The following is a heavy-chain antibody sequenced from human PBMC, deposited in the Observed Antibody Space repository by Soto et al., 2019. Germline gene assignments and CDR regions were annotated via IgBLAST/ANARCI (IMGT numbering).Heavy chain of an antibody. CDR1: GGSMSSGSRS. Sequence: SETLSLTCAVSGGSMSSGSRSWSWIRQSPGKGLEWIGYIYYSGTTYYNPSLKSRVTISVDKSKNQFSLKLTSVSAADTGVYYCARVPDRWGQGTLVTVSS. CDR2: IYYSGTT. J-gene: IGHJ5*02. D-gene: IGHD2-2*01. V-gene: IGHV4-30-2*06. CDR3: ARVPDR.